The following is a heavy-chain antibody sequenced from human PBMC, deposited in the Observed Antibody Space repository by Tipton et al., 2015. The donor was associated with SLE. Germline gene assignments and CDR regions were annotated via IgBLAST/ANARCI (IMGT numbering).Heavy chain of an antibody. Sequence: LRLSCTVSDGSISDYYWTWIRQPAGEGLEWIGRIYASGSTNYNPSLRSRVAMSVDTSKKQFSLRLSSVTPADTAIYYCARTWEDEEDYCGMDVWGQGTTVTVSS. CDR3: ARTWEDEEDYCGMDV. D-gene: IGHD1-26*01. CDR1: DGSISDYY. V-gene: IGHV4-4*07. J-gene: IGHJ6*02. CDR2: IYASGST.